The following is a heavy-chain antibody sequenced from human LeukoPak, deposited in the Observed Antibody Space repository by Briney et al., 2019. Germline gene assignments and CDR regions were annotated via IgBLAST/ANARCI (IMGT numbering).Heavy chain of an antibody. Sequence: GGSLRLSCAASGFTFSSYAMHWVRQAPGKGLEYVSAISSNGGSTYYANSVKGRFTISRDNSKNTLYLQMGSLRAEDMAVYYCARAGYGDKYDYWGQGTLVTVSS. CDR2: ISSNGGST. V-gene: IGHV3-64*01. D-gene: IGHD4-17*01. J-gene: IGHJ4*02. CDR1: GFTFSSYA. CDR3: ARAGYGDKYDY.